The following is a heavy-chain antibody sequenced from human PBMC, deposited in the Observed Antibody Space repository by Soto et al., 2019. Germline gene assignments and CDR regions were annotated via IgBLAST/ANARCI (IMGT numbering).Heavy chain of an antibody. J-gene: IGHJ5*02. CDR3: ARVEPQLGRGGTCFDP. V-gene: IGHV1-69*13. D-gene: IGHD6-13*01. CDR1: GGTFSSYA. Sequence: ASVKVSCKASGGTFSSYAISWVRQAPGQGLEWMGGIIPIFGTANYAQKFQGRVTITADESTSTAYMELSSLRSEDTAVYYCARVEPQLGRGGTCFDPWGQRTLVTVSS. CDR2: IIPIFGTA.